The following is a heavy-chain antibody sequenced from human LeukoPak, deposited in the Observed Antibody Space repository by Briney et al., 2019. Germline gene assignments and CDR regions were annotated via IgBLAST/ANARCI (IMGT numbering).Heavy chain of an antibody. CDR1: GGSFSGYY. Sequence: SETLSLTCAVYGGSFSGYYWSWIRQPPGKGLEWIGEINHSGSTNYNPSLKSRVTISVDTSKNQFSLKLSSVTAADTAVYYCARVRSRDFDYWGQGTLVTVPS. CDR3: ARVRSRDFDY. J-gene: IGHJ4*02. CDR2: INHSGST. V-gene: IGHV4-34*01.